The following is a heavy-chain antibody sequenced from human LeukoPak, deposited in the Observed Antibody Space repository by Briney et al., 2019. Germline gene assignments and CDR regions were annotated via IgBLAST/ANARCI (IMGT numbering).Heavy chain of an antibody. CDR2: IYYTGST. Sequence: SETLSLTCTVSGGSISSYYWSWIRQPPGKGLEWIGFIYYTGSTNYNPSLKSRVTISVDTSKNQFSLKLSSVTAADTAVYYCARHPYCGGDCYWDAFDIWGQGTMVTVSS. CDR1: GGSISSYY. CDR3: ARHPYCGGDCYWDAFDI. D-gene: IGHD2-21*02. J-gene: IGHJ3*02. V-gene: IGHV4-59*08.